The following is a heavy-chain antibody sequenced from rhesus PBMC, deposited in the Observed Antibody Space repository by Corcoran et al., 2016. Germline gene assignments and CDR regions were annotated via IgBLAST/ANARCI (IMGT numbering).Heavy chain of an antibody. D-gene: IGHD2-21*01. Sequence: QVQLQESGPGLVKPSETLSLTCAVPGASISISSCSWTRPATGKGLEWIGGIDSRGNTYYNPSLNSRVTLSVDTAKNQFSLKLSSVTAADTAVYYCARLYWYGYGLDSWGQGVVVTVSS. V-gene: IGHV4S11*01. J-gene: IGHJ6*01. CDR1: GASISISS. CDR2: IDSRGNT. CDR3: ARLYWYGYGLDS.